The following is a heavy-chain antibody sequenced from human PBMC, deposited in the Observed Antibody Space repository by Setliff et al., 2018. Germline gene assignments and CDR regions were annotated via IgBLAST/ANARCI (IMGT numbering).Heavy chain of an antibody. J-gene: IGHJ6*02. D-gene: IGHD6-19*01. CDR3: ARDSRQWLEGGASGDMDI. CDR2: LIPFFGTT. CDR1: GGTFSSFA. V-gene: IGHV1-69*13. Sequence: ASVKVSCKTSGGTFSSFAVSRVRQAPGQRPEWMGRLIPFFGTTIYAQKFQGRVTITADQSTSTVFMELNSLRSEDTAFYYCARDSRQWLEGGASGDMDIWGQGTAVTVSS.